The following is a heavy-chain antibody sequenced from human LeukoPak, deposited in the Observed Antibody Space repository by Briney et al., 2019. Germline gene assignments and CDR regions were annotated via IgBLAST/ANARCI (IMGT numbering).Heavy chain of an antibody. J-gene: IGHJ4*02. D-gene: IGHD3-16*01. CDR2: IYYGGNT. V-gene: IGHV4-39*01. CDR1: GDSVAYSNDY. Sequence: SETLSLTCTVSGDSVAYSNDYWGWIRQPPGKGLEWIGSIYYGGNTYYSPSLKSRLTIYVDTSKSQFSLRLSSVTAADTAVYYCARHSSSLLAELASFYFDSWGQGILVPVSS. CDR3: ARHSSSLLAELASFYFDS.